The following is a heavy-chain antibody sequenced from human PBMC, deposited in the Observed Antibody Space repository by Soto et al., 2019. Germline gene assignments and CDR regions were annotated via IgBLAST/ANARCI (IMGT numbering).Heavy chain of an antibody. CDR3: ARGYSSSWSYYFDY. D-gene: IGHD6-13*01. CDR1: GFTVSSNY. Sequence: EVQLVESGGGLVQPGGSLRLSCAASGFTVSSNYMSWVRQAPGKGLEWVSVIYSGGSTYYADSVKGRFTISRHNSKNTLYLQMNSLRAEDTAVDYCARGYSSSWSYYFDYWGQGTLVTVSS. V-gene: IGHV3-53*04. CDR2: IYSGGST. J-gene: IGHJ4*02.